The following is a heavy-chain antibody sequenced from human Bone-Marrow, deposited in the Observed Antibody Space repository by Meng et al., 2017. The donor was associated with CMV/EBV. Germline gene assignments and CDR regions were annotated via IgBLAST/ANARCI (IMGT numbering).Heavy chain of an antibody. Sequence: SETLSLTCTVSGGSISSGDYYWSWIRQPPGKGLEWIGYIYYSGSTYYSPSLKSRVTISVDTSKNQFSLKLSSVTAADTAVYYCARGLDCSSTSCYTGRYYYGMDVWGQGTTVTVSS. CDR3: ARGLDCSSTSCYTGRYYYGMDV. J-gene: IGHJ6*02. V-gene: IGHV4-30-4*08. CDR2: IYYSGST. D-gene: IGHD2-2*02. CDR1: GGSISSGDYY.